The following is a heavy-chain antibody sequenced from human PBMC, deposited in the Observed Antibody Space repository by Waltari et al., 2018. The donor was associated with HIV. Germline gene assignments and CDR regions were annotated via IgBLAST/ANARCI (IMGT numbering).Heavy chain of an antibody. CDR1: GFSFSSYS. Sequence: EVRLVESGGGLVKPGGSLRLSCVVSGFSFSSYSMKWVRKATGKGLEGVSSFSGPMDYIYYVDSGKGRCTVSRDNAKNSLYLQMNSLRAEDSAIYYCARDLSYYYGMDVWGPGTTVIVSS. V-gene: IGHV3-21*01. J-gene: IGHJ6*02. CDR2: FSGPMDYI. CDR3: ARDLSYYYGMDV.